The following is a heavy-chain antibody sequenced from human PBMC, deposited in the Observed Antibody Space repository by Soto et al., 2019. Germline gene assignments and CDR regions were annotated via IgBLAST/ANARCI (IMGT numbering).Heavy chain of an antibody. CDR2: IYYSGST. D-gene: IGHD3-9*01. CDR1: GGSISSGGFY. Sequence: QVRLQESGPGLAKPSQTLSLTCTVSGGSISSGGFYWSWIRQHPGKGLEWIGYIYYSGSTYYNPSLKSRVTISVDTSKNQFSMKLSSVTAADTAIYYCDLRYDYRYYWGQGTLVTVSS. CDR3: DLRYDYRYY. V-gene: IGHV4-31*04. J-gene: IGHJ4*02.